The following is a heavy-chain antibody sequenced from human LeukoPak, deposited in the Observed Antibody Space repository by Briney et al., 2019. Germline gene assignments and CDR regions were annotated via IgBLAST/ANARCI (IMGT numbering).Heavy chain of an antibody. Sequence: GGSLRLSCAASGFTFSSYAMHWVRQAPGKGLEWVAVISYDGSNKYYADSVKGRFTISRDNSKNTLYLQMNSLRAEDTAVYYCAKVRSQSGGAFDYWGQGTLVTVSS. J-gene: IGHJ4*01. CDR2: ISYDGSNK. V-gene: IGHV3-30-3*01. D-gene: IGHD1-14*01. CDR3: AKVRSQSGGAFDY. CDR1: GFTFSSYA.